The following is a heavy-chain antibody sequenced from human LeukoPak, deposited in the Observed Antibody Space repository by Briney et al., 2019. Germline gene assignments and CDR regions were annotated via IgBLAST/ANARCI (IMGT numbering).Heavy chain of an antibody. CDR2: VYYSGST. V-gene: IGHV4-59*02. CDR1: GDSVTSFY. CDR3: ARTGAAAGTDH. Sequence: PSETLSLTCTVSGDSVTSFYWTWIRQPPGKGLEWIGYVYYSGSTSYSPSLKSRVTISIDTSKNQFSLKLRSVTAADTAVYYCARTGAAAGTDHWGQGTLVTVSS. D-gene: IGHD6-13*01. J-gene: IGHJ5*02.